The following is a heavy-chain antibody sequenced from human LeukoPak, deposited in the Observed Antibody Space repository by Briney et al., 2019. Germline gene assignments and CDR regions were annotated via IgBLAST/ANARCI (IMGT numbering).Heavy chain of an antibody. Sequence: SETLSLTCTVSGGSISSYYWNWIRQPAGKGLEWIGHIYTSGSANYNPALKSRVSMSVDTSENQFFLKLSSVTAADTAVYYCASSVDTAMVGGYWGQGTLVTVSS. J-gene: IGHJ4*02. CDR2: IYTSGSA. D-gene: IGHD5-18*01. CDR1: GGSISSYY. CDR3: ASSVDTAMVGGY. V-gene: IGHV4-4*07.